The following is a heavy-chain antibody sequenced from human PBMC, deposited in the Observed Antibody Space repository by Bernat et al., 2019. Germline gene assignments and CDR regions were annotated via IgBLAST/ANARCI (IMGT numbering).Heavy chain of an antibody. J-gene: IGHJ4*02. CDR2: ISYDGSNK. CDR3: AKGVWDSSGGYDY. V-gene: IGHV3-30*18. CDR1: GFTFSSYG. Sequence: QVQLVDSWGGVVQPGRSLRLSCAASGFTFSSYGMHLVRQAPGKGLEWVAVISYDGSNKYYADSVKGRFTISRDNSKNTLYLQMNSLRAEDTAVYYCAKGVWDSSGGYDYWGQGTMVRVSS. D-gene: IGHD6-19*01.